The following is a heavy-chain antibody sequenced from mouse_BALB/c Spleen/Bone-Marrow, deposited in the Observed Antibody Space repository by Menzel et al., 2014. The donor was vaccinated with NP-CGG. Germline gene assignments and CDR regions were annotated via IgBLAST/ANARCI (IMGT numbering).Heavy chain of an antibody. Sequence: EVQLQESGPELVKPGASVKMSCKASGYTFTNYVMHWVKQKPGQGLEWIGYINPYNDGTKYNEKLKGKATLTSDKSPSTAYMELSSLTSEDSAVYYCARYPDYYGSSYAMDYWGQGTSVTVSS. D-gene: IGHD1-1*01. CDR2: INPYNDGT. CDR3: ARYPDYYGSSYAMDY. CDR1: GYTFTNYV. J-gene: IGHJ4*01. V-gene: IGHV1-14*01.